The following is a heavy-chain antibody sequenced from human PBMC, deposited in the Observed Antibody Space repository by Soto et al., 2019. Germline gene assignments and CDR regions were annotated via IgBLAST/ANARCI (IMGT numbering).Heavy chain of an antibody. CDR3: ATYGGDCSSTSCRLAIFYYGMDV. D-gene: IGHD2-2*01. CDR2: IYSGGST. Sequence: GGSLRLSCAASGFTVSSNYMSWVRQAPGKGLEWVSVIYSGGSTYYADSVKGRFTISRDNSKNTLYLQMNSLRAEDTAVYYCATYGGDCSSTSCRLAIFYYGMDVWGQGTTVTVSS. V-gene: IGHV3-53*01. J-gene: IGHJ6*02. CDR1: GFTVSSNY.